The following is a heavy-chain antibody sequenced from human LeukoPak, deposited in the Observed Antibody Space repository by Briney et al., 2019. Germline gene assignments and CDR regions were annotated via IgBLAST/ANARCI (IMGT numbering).Heavy chain of an antibody. CDR2: IYYSGTT. CDR3: ARVFGSWYFFDY. Sequence: SETLSLTCTISGDSISSGSFYWGWIRQPPGKGLEWIGNIYYSGTTYFNPSLKSRVTMSVDTSKNQFSLDLSSVTAADTAVYYCARVFGSWYFFDYWGQGTPVTVSS. J-gene: IGHJ4*02. CDR1: GDSISSGSFY. D-gene: IGHD3-10*01. V-gene: IGHV4-39*07.